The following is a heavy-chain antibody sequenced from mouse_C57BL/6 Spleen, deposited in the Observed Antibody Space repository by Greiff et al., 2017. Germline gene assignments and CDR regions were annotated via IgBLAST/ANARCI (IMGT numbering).Heavy chain of an antibody. CDR1: GFSLSTFGMG. V-gene: IGHV8-8*01. CDR2: IWWDDDK. Sequence: QVTLKESGPGLLQPSQTLSLTCSFSGFSLSTFGMGVGWIRHPSGKGLEWLAHIWWDDDKYYKPALKSRLLISKDTSNNQVFLKISNVDTADTATYNCARIDPTLAAGDYWGQGTTRTVSS. CDR3: ARIDPTLAAGDY. J-gene: IGHJ2*01. D-gene: IGHD6-1*01.